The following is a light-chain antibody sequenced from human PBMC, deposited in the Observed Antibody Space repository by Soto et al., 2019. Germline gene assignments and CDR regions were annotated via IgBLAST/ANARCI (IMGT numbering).Light chain of an antibody. CDR1: QSISSY. V-gene: IGKV1-39*01. Sequence: DIQMTQSPSSLSASVGYRVTITCRASQSISSYLNWYQQKPGKAPKLLIYAASSLQSGVPSRFSGSGSGTDFTLIMSSLQPEDFATYYCQQSYSIPFTFGPGTKVDIK. CDR2: AAS. CDR3: QQSYSIPFT. J-gene: IGKJ3*01.